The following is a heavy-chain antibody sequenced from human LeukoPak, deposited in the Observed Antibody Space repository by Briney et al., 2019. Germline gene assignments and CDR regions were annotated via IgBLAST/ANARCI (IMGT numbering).Heavy chain of an antibody. Sequence: PGGSLRLSCAASGFTFSSYSMNWVRQAPGKGLEWVSSISSSSSYIYYADSVKGRFTISRDNAKNSLYLQMNSLRAEDTAVYYCASALDVVPAAYSNWFDPWGQGTLVTVSS. D-gene: IGHD2-2*01. V-gene: IGHV3-21*01. CDR3: ASALDVVPAAYSNWFDP. J-gene: IGHJ5*02. CDR1: GFTFSSYS. CDR2: ISSSSSYI.